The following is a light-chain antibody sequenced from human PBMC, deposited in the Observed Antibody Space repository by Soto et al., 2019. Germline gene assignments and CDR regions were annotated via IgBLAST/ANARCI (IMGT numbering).Light chain of an antibody. CDR1: QSVSSSF. Sequence: EIVLTQSPGTLSLSPGERATLSCRASQSVSSSFLAWYQQKVGQAPRLLIYGASSRATGIPARFSGSGSGTGFTLTISSLQSEDFAVYYCHQYNNWPMYTFGQGTKLEIK. CDR3: HQYNNWPMYT. V-gene: IGKV3-15*01. CDR2: GAS. J-gene: IGKJ2*01.